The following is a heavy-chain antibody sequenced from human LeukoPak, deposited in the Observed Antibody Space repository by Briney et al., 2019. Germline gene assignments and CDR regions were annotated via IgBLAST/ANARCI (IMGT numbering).Heavy chain of an antibody. D-gene: IGHD3-16*01. CDR2: ISGGGGST. Sequence: PGGSLRLSCAASGFTFSSYAMSWVRQAPGTGLEWVSAISGGGGSTYYADSVKGRFTISRDNSKNTLYLQMNSLRAEDTAVYYCAKDSFWGIQPTRRDAFDIWGQGTMVTVSS. J-gene: IGHJ3*02. CDR1: GFTFSSYA. CDR3: AKDSFWGIQPTRRDAFDI. V-gene: IGHV3-23*01.